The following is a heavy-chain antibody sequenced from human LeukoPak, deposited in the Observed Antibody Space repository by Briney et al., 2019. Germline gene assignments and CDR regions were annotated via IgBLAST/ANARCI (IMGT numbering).Heavy chain of an antibody. CDR1: GGSISSYY. CDR2: IYYSGST. J-gene: IGHJ4*02. CDR3: ARGGNTGYSSSWYPPYFDY. V-gene: IGHV4-59*01. Sequence: SETLSFTCTGSGGSISSYYWSWIRQPPGKGLEWIGYIYYSGSTNYNPSLKSRVTISVDTSKNQFSLKLSSVTAADTAVYYCARGGNTGYSSSWYPPYFDYWGQGTLVTVSS. D-gene: IGHD6-13*01.